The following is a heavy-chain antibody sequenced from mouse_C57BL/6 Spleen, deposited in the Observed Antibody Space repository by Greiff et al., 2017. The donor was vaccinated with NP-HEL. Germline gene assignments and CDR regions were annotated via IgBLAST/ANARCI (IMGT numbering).Heavy chain of an antibody. CDR2: IWTGGGT. V-gene: IGHV2-9-1*01. CDR3: ARNSNPYYFDY. J-gene: IGHJ2*01. CDR1: GFSLTSYA. Sequence: VMLVESGPGLVAPSQSLSITCTVSGFSLTSYAISWVRQPPGKGLAWLGVIWTGGGTNSNSALNSRLSISKDNSKSQVFLKMNSLQTDDTARYYCARNSNPYYFDYWGQGTTLTVSS.